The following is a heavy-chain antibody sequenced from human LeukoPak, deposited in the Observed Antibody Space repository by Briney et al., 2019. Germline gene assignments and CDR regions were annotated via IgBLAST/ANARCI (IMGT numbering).Heavy chain of an antibody. CDR3: VKDNGQGGFDS. Sequence: PGGSLRLSCSASRFIFSSSLMFWVRRAPGKGLEYVAAISGNGGSTYHSDTVYGRFTISRDNSKNTLYLQMTSLRAEDTALYYCVKDNGQGGFDSWGQGTLVTVSA. D-gene: IGHD2-8*01. J-gene: IGHJ4*02. CDR2: ISGNGGST. CDR1: RFIFSSSL. V-gene: IGHV3-64D*09.